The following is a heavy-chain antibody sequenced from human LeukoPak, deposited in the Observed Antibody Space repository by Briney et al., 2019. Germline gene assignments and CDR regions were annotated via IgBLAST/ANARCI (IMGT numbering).Heavy chain of an antibody. V-gene: IGHV4-4*07. CDR2: IYSSGSN. Sequence: SETLSLICTVSGGSISGYFWSWIRQPAGKGLEWIGRIYSSGSNNYNPSLKSRVTMSPDTSKNHLSLNLSSVTAADTAVYYCAREPTSGREPTSGRPLDYWGQGTLVTVSS. CDR3: AREPTSGREPTSGRPLDY. J-gene: IGHJ4*02. D-gene: IGHD5-12*01. CDR1: GGSISGYF.